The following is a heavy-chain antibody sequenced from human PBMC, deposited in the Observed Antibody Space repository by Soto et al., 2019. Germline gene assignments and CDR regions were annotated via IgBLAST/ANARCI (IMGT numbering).Heavy chain of an antibody. CDR2: ISGSGGTT. J-gene: IGHJ4*02. CDR1: GFSFSNFA. V-gene: IGHV3-23*01. D-gene: IGHD1-26*01. CDR3: AKIGPSVGVTGPYYYFDY. Sequence: EVQLLESGGGLIQPGGSLRLSCAASGFSFSNFAVNWVRQAPGKGLEWVSTISGSGGTTYYAYSVKGRFTISRDNSKDTLYLQMNSLRAEDTAVYYCAKIGPSVGVTGPYYYFDYWGPGTLVTVSS.